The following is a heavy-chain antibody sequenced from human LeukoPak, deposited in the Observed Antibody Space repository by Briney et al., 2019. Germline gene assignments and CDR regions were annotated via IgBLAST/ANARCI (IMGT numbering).Heavy chain of an antibody. D-gene: IGHD1-26*01. V-gene: IGHV3-23*01. CDR3: VREGSLVGATGAFDI. J-gene: IGHJ3*02. CDR2: IGGSGGST. CDR1: GFTFSTYA. Sequence: GGSLRLSCAASGFTFSTYAMSWVRQAPGKGLEWVSAIGGSGGSTYYADSVKGRFTISRDNSKNTLYLQMNSLRAEDAAVYYCVREGSLVGATGAFDIWGQGTMVTVSS.